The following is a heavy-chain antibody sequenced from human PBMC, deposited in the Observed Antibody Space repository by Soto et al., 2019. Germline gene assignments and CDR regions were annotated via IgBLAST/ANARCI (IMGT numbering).Heavy chain of an antibody. V-gene: IGHV4-30-4*01. CDR1: GGSISSGDYY. CDR2: IYYSGST. CDR3: ASSYSRTIIDY. D-gene: IGHD3-9*01. J-gene: IGHJ4*02. Sequence: KSSETLSLTCTVSGGSISSGDYYWSWIRQPPGKGLEWIGYIYYSGSTYYNPSLKSRVTISVDTSKNQFSLKLSSVTAADTAVYYCASSYSRTIIDYWGQGTLVTVSS.